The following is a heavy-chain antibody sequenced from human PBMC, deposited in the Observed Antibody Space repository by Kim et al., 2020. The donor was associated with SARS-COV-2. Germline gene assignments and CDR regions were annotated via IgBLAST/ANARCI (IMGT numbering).Heavy chain of an antibody. CDR3: ATSYIAVAGTSPFDP. CDR2: IYHSGST. CDR1: GGSISSSNW. Sequence: SETLSLTCAVSGGSISSSNWWSWVRQPPGKGLEWIGEIYHSGSTNYNPSLKSRVTISVDKSKNQFSLKLSSVTAADTAVYYCATSYIAVAGTSPFDPWGQGPLVTVSS. D-gene: IGHD6-19*01. V-gene: IGHV4-4*02. J-gene: IGHJ5*01.